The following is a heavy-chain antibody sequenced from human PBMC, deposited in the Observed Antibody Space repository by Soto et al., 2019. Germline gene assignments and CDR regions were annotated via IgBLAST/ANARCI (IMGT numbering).Heavy chain of an antibody. CDR2: IKQDGSEK. Sequence: GGSLRLSCAASGFTFSSYWMNWVRQAPGKGLEWVANIKQDGSEKYYVDSVKGRFTISRDTAKKSLYLQMNSLRVEDTAVYYCARGDTIPVPALIDYWGQGTLVTVSS. D-gene: IGHD6-19*01. CDR3: ARGDTIPVPALIDY. J-gene: IGHJ4*02. CDR1: GFTFSSYW. V-gene: IGHV3-7*05.